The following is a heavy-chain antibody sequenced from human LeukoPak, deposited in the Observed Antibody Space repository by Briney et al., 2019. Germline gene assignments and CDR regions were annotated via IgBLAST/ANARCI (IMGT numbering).Heavy chain of an antibody. V-gene: IGHV4-59*01. CDR1: GGSISSYY. D-gene: IGHD3-3*01. CDR2: IYYSGST. J-gene: IGHJ4*02. Sequence: SETLSLTCTVSGGSISSYYWSWIRQPPGKGLECIGYIYYSGSTNYSPSLKRQVHISLDTSKNQFSLKLKSVDAAGAGVDFLGRVEYDFWSGHPTGSLDYGGQGTLVTVSS. CDR3: GRVEYDFWSGHPTGSLDY.